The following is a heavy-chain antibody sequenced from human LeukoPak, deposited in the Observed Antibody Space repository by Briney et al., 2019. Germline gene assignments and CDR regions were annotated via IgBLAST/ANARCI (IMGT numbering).Heavy chain of an antibody. CDR2: ISGSGGST. CDR1: GFTFSSYA. D-gene: IGHD3-22*01. CDR3: AKSYSSGYYYYFDY. J-gene: IGHJ4*02. Sequence: GGSLRLSCAAPGFTFSSYAMSWVRQAPGKGLEWVSAISGSGGSTYYADSVKGRFTISRDNSKNTLYLQMNSLRAEDTAVYYCAKSYSSGYYYYFDYWGQGTLVTVSS. V-gene: IGHV3-23*01.